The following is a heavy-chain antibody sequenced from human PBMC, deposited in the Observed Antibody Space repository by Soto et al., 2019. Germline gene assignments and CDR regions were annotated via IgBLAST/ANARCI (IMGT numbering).Heavy chain of an antibody. CDR1: GFSLSTSGVG. CDR2: IYWNDDK. J-gene: IGHJ5*02. D-gene: IGHD6-19*01. V-gene: IGHV2-5*01. Sequence: QITLKESGATLVKPTQTLTLTCSFSGFSLSTSGVGVGWSREPPGKALEWLALIYWNDDKRYSPSLRSRLTLTNDTSQIQVVLTMSNMDPEDTATYYCAHRQGPGQWLVRSEVDRLDTWGQGPLVTVSS. CDR3: AHRQGPGQWLVRSEVDRLDT.